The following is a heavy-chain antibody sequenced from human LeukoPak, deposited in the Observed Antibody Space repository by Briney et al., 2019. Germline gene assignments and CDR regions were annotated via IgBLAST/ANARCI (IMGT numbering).Heavy chain of an antibody. CDR1: GGSISSYY. CDR2: IYHSGST. D-gene: IGHD4-17*01. J-gene: IGHJ5*02. V-gene: IGHV4-59*12. CDR3: ARGRSNYGP. Sequence: KPSETLSLTCTVSGGSISSYYWSWIRQPPGKGLEWIGYIYHSGSTNYNPSLKSRVTISVDTSKNQFSLNLTSVSAADTAVYYCARGRSNYGPWGQGTLVTVSS.